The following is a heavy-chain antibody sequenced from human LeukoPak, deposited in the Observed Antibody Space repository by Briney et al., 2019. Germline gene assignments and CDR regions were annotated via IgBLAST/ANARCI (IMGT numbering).Heavy chain of an antibody. V-gene: IGHV4-59*11. CDR1: GDSFSSHY. J-gene: IGHJ3*02. CDR2: ISYIGTT. CDR3: ARDLVTVTKGFDI. Sequence: SETLSLTCAVSGDSFSSHYWTWIRQPPGRGLEWIGYISYIGTTNYNPSLKSRVTISINTSKNQFSLKLSSVTTADTAVYYCARDLVTVTKGFDIWGLGTMVSVSS. D-gene: IGHD4-17*01.